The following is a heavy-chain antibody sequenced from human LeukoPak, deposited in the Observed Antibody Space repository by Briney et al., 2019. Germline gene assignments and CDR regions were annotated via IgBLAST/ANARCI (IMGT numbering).Heavy chain of an antibody. CDR3: ARAAGSWHTLNFDY. Sequence: SETLSLTCTVSGGSISSYYWSWIRQPAGKGLEWIGYIYYSGSTYYNPSLKSRVTISVDTSKDQFSLKLSSVTAADTAVYYCARAAGSWHTLNFDYWGQGTLVTVSS. V-gene: IGHV4-59*06. CDR2: IYYSGST. J-gene: IGHJ4*02. CDR1: GGSISSYY. D-gene: IGHD6-13*01.